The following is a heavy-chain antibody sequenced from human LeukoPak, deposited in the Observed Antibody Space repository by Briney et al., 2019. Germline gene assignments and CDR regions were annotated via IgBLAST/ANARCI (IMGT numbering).Heavy chain of an antibody. Sequence: GGSLRLSCAASGFTFSSYAMHWVRQAPGKGLEWVALISFDGSDKYYADSVKGRCTISRDNSKNTLYLQMNSLRAEDTALYYCARDLSGVTGYTYGRGIDYWGQGTLVTVSS. V-gene: IGHV3-30*04. CDR3: ARDLSGVTGYTYGRGIDY. CDR2: ISFDGSDK. CDR1: GFTFSSYA. D-gene: IGHD5-18*01. J-gene: IGHJ4*02.